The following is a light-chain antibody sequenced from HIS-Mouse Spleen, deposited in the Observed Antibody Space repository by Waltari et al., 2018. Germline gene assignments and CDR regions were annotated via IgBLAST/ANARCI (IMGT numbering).Light chain of an antibody. Sequence: DTAALSCRASQSVSSSYLAWYQQKPGQAPRPLIYGASSRATGIPDRFSGSGSGTDFTLTISRLEPEDFAVYYCQQYGSSFTFGPGTKVDIK. CDR1: QSVSSSY. CDR3: QQYGSSFT. V-gene: IGKV3-20*01. J-gene: IGKJ3*01. CDR2: GAS.